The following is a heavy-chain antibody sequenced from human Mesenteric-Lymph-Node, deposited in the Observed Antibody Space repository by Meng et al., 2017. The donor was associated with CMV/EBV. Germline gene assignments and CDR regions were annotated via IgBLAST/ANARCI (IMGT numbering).Heavy chain of an antibody. V-gene: IGHV3-48*03. J-gene: IGHJ5*02. CDR1: RFTFRSYG. CDR3: ARDRSGGSYNWFDP. CDR2: IISGGRTI. D-gene: IGHD3-10*01. Sequence: GESLKISCAVSRFTFRSYGVKAPGKGLEWVSYIISGGRTIYYADSLKGRFTISRDNAKNSLYLQMNSLRAEDTAVYYCARDRSGGSYNWFDPWGQGTLVTVSS.